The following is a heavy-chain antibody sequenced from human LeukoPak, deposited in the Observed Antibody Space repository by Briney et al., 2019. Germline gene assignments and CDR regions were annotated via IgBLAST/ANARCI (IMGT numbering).Heavy chain of an antibody. CDR1: GGPLSSHY. Sequence: PSETLSLTCTVSGGPLSSHYWNWIRQSSGKGLEWIGDIHSSGKIRYNPSLESRVTISVDTSKNQFSLKLSSVTAADTAVYYCAGGYFRGAVDYWGQGTLVTVSS. CDR3: AGGYFRGAVDY. D-gene: IGHD3-10*01. CDR2: IHSSGKI. J-gene: IGHJ4*02. V-gene: IGHV4-4*08.